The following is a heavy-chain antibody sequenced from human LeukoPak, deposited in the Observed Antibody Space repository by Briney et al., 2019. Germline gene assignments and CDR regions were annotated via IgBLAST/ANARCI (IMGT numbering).Heavy chain of an antibody. CDR3: ARLPAPRITMVRGVTPPDV. CDR2: IYYSGST. D-gene: IGHD3-10*01. J-gene: IGHJ6*02. V-gene: IGHV4-59*01. CDR1: GGSISSYY. Sequence: SSETLSLTCTVSGGSISSYYWSWIRQPPGKGLEWIGYIYYSGSTNYNPSLKSRVTISVDTSKNQFSLKLSSVTAADTAVYYCARLPAPRITMVRGVTPPDVWGQGTTVTVSS.